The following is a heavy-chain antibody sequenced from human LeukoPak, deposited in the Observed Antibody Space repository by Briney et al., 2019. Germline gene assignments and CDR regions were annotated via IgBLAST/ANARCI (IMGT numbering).Heavy chain of an antibody. CDR1: GGSISSSSYY. Sequence: PSETLSLTCTVSGGSISSSSYYWGWIRQPPGKGLEWIGSIYYSGSTYYNPSLKSRVAISVDTSTNQFSLKLSSVTAADTAVYYCARGSFHWLLDWGQGTPVTVSS. CDR3: ARGSFHWLLD. D-gene: IGHD3-9*01. CDR2: IYYSGST. V-gene: IGHV4-39*07. J-gene: IGHJ4*02.